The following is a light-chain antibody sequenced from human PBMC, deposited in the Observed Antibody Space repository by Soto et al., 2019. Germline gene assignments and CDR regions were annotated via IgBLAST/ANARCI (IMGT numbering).Light chain of an antibody. Sequence: EIVMTQSPATLSVSPGERATLSCRASQSVSSNLAWYQQKHGQAPRLLIYGASTRATGIPARFSGSGSGTEFTLTISSLQSEDFGVYYCQQYNNWPPLTFGGGTKVEIK. J-gene: IGKJ4*01. CDR2: GAS. CDR1: QSVSSN. CDR3: QQYNNWPPLT. V-gene: IGKV3-15*01.